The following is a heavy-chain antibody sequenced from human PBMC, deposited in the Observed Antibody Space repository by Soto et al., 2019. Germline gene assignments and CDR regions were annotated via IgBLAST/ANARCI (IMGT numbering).Heavy chain of an antibody. V-gene: IGHV3-48*03. CDR1: GFTFSSYE. D-gene: IGHD6-13*01. J-gene: IGHJ4*02. Sequence: QTGGSLRLSCAASGFTFSSYEMNWVRQAPGKGLEWVSYISSSGSTIYYADSVKGRFTISRDNAKNSLYLQMNSLRAEDTAVYYCARGKHSRSWAFDYWGQGTLVTVSS. CDR2: ISSSGSTI. CDR3: ARGKHSRSWAFDY.